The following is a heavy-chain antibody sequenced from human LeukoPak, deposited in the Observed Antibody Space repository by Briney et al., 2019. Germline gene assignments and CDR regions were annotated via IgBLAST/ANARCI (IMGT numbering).Heavy chain of an antibody. J-gene: IGHJ4*02. CDR3: AKAQVAFFGVDAFDY. CDR1: GFTFSSYA. V-gene: IGHV3-30-3*01. D-gene: IGHD3-3*01. Sequence: ETGGSLRLSCAASGFTFSSYAMHWVRQAPGRGLEWVAVISYDGSNKYYADSVKGRFTISRDNSKTTLYLQVNSLRVEDTAVYYCAKAQVAFFGVDAFDYWGRGTLVTVSS. CDR2: ISYDGSNK.